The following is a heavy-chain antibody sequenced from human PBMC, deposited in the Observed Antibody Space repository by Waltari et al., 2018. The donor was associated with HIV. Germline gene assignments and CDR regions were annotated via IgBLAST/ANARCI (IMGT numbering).Heavy chain of an antibody. D-gene: IGHD2-8*01. CDR1: GYPFSSFA. V-gene: IGHV1-18*01. J-gene: IGHJ6*02. CDR3: CREYSIVSGMDV. CDR2: ISGNNGDT. Sequence: QVHLVQSGAEVKKPGASVTVSCKPSGYPFSSFAISWVRQAPGRGLEWMGWISGNNGDTKLAETFQGRVTITADTSTSTAFMELRSLRIDDTAVYLCCREYSIVSGMDVWGPGTPVGVSS.